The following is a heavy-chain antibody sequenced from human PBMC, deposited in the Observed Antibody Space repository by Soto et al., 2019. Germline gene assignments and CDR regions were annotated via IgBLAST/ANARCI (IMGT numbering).Heavy chain of an antibody. CDR2: THYTGST. D-gene: IGHD1-26*01. J-gene: IGHJ4*02. CDR1: GGSIPPGGFY. CDR3: ATSLVTSRTRVDY. V-gene: IGHV4-31*03. Sequence: QVQLPESGPGLVKPSQTLSLTCTVSGGSIPPGGFYWSWIRQLPGKGLAWLGYTHYTGSTQYTPSLKSRLTISTDTSDNPFSLRLTSVTAADTAVYYCATSLVTSRTRVDYWGQGTLVTV.